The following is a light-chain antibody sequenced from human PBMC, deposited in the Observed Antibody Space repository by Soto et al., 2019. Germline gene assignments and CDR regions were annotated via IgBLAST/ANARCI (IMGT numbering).Light chain of an antibody. CDR2: DDS. V-gene: IGLV3-21*02. CDR1: KIGLRS. J-gene: IGLJ3*02. Sequence: SYELTQPPSVSVAPGQTATISCGGTKIGLRSVHWYQQRPGQAPVLVVYDDSDRPSGIPERFSGSNSGNTATLTITSVEAGDEADYYCQVWDTDSDPLWVFGGGTKVTVL. CDR3: QVWDTDSDPLWV.